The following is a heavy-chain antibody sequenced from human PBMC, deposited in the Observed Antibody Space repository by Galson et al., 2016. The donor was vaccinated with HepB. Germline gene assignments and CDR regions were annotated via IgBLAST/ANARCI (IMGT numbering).Heavy chain of an antibody. J-gene: IGHJ4*02. CDR1: GGSISSGGYY. CDR3: ARGLRGWFRELSAPDY. D-gene: IGHD3-10*01. CDR2: IYYSGST. V-gene: IGHV4-31*03. Sequence: LSLTCTVSGGSISSGGYYWSWIRQHPGKGLEWIGYIYYSGSTYYNPSLKSRVIMSVDTSKNQFSLRLSSVTAADTAVYYCARGLRGWFRELSAPDYWGQGTLVTVSP.